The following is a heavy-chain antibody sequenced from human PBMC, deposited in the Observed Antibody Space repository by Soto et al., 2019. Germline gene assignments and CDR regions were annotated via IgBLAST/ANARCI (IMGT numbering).Heavy chain of an antibody. CDR2: IYSGGSA. V-gene: IGHV3-66*01. CDR3: AKGRSYYYYYGVDV. Sequence: GGSLRLSCAASGFTVSSNYMSWVRQAPGKGLEWVSVIYSGGSAYYADSVKGRFTISRDNSKNTLYLQMNSLRAEDTALYYCAKGRSYYYYYGVDVWGQGTKVTVSS. CDR1: GFTVSSNY. J-gene: IGHJ6*02.